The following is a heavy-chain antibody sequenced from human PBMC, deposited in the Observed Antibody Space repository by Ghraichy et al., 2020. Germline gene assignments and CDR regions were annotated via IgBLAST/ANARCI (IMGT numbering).Heavy chain of an antibody. CDR3: ARGRVSSSSNWFDP. D-gene: IGHD6-6*01. V-gene: IGHV4-34*01. CDR1: GGSFSGYY. CDR2: INHSGRT. Sequence: SETLSLTCAVYGGSFSGYYWSWIRQPQGQGLEWIGEINHSGRTNSYPSLKSRVPISVDTYKNQFSLKLSSGTAAATAVYYWARGRVSSSSNWFDPGRQGTLVTVSS. J-gene: IGHJ5*02.